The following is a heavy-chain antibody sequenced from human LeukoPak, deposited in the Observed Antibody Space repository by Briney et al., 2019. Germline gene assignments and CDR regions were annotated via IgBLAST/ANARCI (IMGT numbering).Heavy chain of an antibody. V-gene: IGHV1-18*01. Sequence: NTNYAQKLQGRVTMTTDTSTSTAYMELRSLRSDDTAVYYCARGLDEYSSSSPLDYWGQGTLVTVSS. J-gene: IGHJ4*02. D-gene: IGHD6-6*01. CDR2: NT. CDR3: ARGLDEYSSSSPLDY.